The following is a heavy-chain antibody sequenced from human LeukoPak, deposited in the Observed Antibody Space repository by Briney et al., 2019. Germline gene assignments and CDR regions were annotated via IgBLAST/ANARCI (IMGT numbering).Heavy chain of an antibody. Sequence: PPETLSLTCTVSGGSISSSSYYWGWIRQPPGKGLEWIGEINHSGSTNYNPSLKSRVTISVDTSKNQFSLKLSSVTAADTAVYYCARGHKWFRSYFDYWGQGTLVTVSS. CDR1: GGSISSSSYY. CDR2: INHSGST. V-gene: IGHV4-39*07. J-gene: IGHJ4*02. D-gene: IGHD3-22*01. CDR3: ARGHKWFRSYFDY.